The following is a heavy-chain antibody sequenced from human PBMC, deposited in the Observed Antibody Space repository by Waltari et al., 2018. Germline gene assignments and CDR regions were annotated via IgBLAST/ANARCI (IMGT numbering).Heavy chain of an antibody. Sequence: QVQLQESGPGLVKPSETLSLTCPVSGGSISSYYWSWIRQPAGKGLAWIGRIYTSGSTNYNPSLKSRVTMSVDTSKNQFSLKLSSVTAADTAVYYCARAVGDFLRYGGYYLDYWGQGILVTVSS. CDR1: GGSISSYY. CDR2: IYTSGST. J-gene: IGHJ4*02. V-gene: IGHV4-4*07. D-gene: IGHD2-21*02. CDR3: ARAVGDFLRYGGYYLDY.